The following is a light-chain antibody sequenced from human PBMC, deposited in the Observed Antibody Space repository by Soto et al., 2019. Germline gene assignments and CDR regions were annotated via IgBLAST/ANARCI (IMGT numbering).Light chain of an antibody. J-gene: IGLJ2*01. Sequence: QSALTQRASVSGSPGQSITVSCIGTSSDVGGYNYVSWYQQHPGKAPKLMIHDVSDRPSGVSNRFSGSKSGNTASLTISGLQAEDEAYYYCSSYASSNTQVFGGGTKLTVL. CDR3: SSYASSNTQV. CDR2: DVS. V-gene: IGLV2-14*01. CDR1: SSDVGGYNY.